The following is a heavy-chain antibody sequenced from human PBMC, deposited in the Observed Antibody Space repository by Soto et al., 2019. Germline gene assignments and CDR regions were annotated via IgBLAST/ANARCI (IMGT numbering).Heavy chain of an antibody. CDR2: ISSSGSTI. CDR1: GFTFSSYE. V-gene: IGHV3-48*03. CDR3: ARAPMATIKNWFDP. D-gene: IGHD5-12*01. Sequence: GGSLRLSCAASGFTFSSYEMNWVRQAPGKGLEWVSYISSSGSTIYYADSVKGRFTTSRDNAKNSLYLQMNSLRAEDTAVYYCARAPMATIKNWFDPWGQGTLVTVSS. J-gene: IGHJ5*02.